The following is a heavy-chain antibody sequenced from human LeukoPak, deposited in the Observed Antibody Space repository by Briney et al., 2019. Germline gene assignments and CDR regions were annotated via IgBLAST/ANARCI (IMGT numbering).Heavy chain of an antibody. V-gene: IGHV3-23*01. CDR2: ISGSGGST. CDR3: AKLTHYVWGSYRLYFDY. J-gene: IGHJ4*02. D-gene: IGHD3-16*02. Sequence: GGSLRLSCAASGFIFSSYGMSWVRQAPGKGLEWVSAISGSGGSTYYADSVKGRFTISRDNSKNTLYLQMNSLRAEDTAVYYCAKLTHYVWGSYRLYFDYWGQGTLVTVSS. CDR1: GFIFSSYG.